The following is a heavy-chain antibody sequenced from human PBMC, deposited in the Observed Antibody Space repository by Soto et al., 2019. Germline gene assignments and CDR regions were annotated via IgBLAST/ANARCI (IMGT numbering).Heavy chain of an antibody. D-gene: IGHD3-22*01. J-gene: IGHJ4*02. CDR1: GYTFTSYD. Sequence: ASVKVSCKASGYTFTSYDINWVRQATGQGLEWMGWMNPNSGNTGYAQKFQGRVTMTRNTSISTGYMELSSLRSEDTAVYYCARGPTYYYDSSGYSPLSDYWGQGTLVTVSS. CDR3: ARGPTYYYDSSGYSPLSDY. V-gene: IGHV1-8*01. CDR2: MNPNSGNT.